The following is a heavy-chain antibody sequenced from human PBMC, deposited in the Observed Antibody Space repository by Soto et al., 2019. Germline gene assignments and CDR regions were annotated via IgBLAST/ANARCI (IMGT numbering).Heavy chain of an antibody. D-gene: IGHD2-2*01. CDR2: ISGGGTST. V-gene: IGHV3-23*01. Sequence: EAELLEAGGVLVQPGGSLSLSCAASGFTIDTYAMSWVRQAPGKWLESVSPISGGGTSTYYAISLNGRFTISRNNSKNKLFLEMNSLRAEDTAAYYWPNATLMVSPAAMRFDTCGHSNLVTVAS. CDR1: GFTIDTYA. J-gene: IGHJ5*01. CDR3: PNATLMVSPAAMRFDT.